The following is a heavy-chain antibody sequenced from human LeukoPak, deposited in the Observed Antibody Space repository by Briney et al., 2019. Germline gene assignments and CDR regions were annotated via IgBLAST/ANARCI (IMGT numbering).Heavy chain of an antibody. CDR3: ARLADYSNFYYYYGMDV. J-gene: IGHJ6*02. CDR1: GGSISSSSYY. Sequence: SETLSLTCTVSGGSISSSSYYWGWIRQPPGKGREWIGSIYYSGSTYYNPSLKSRVTISVDTSKNQFSLKLSSVTAADTAVYYCARLADYSNFYYYYGMDVWGQGTTVTVSS. D-gene: IGHD4-11*01. CDR2: IYYSGST. V-gene: IGHV4-39*01.